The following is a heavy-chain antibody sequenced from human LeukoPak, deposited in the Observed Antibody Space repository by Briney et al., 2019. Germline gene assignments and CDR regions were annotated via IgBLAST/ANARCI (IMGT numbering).Heavy chain of an antibody. CDR3: AKGKVNHLGGFDS. V-gene: IGHV3-53*01. CDR2: IYSGGST. J-gene: IGHJ4*02. Sequence: TGGSLRLSCAASGFTVSSNYMSWVRQAPGKGLEWVSVIYSGGSTYYADSVKGRFTISRHNSKNTLYLQMNSLRAEDTAVYYCAKGKVNHLGGFDSWGQGTLVTVSS. CDR1: GFTVSSNY. D-gene: IGHD1-14*01.